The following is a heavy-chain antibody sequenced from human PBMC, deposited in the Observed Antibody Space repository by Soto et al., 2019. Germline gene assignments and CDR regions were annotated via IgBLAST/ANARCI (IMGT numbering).Heavy chain of an antibody. CDR2: IYWDDDK. CDR3: SHFSREFQLTVSHYWFDY. CDR1: GFSLSTSGVG. D-gene: IGHD1-1*01. V-gene: IGHV2-5*02. Sequence: QITLKESGPTLVKPTQTLTLTCTFSGFSLSTSGVGVGWIRQPPGKALEWLALIYWDDDKRYSPSLKSRLTIAKDTSKIHVILTLTNMDTVDTATNYCSHFSREFQLTVSHYWFDYWGQGTLVNVSS. J-gene: IGHJ4*02.